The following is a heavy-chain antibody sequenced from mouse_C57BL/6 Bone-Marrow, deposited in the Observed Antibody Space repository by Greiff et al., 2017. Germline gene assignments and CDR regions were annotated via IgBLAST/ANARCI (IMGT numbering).Heavy chain of an antibody. Sequence: QVQLQQPGAELVMPGASVKLSCKACGYTFTSYWMHWVKQRPGQGLEWIGEIDPSDSYTNYNQKFKGKSTLTVDKSSSTAYMQLSSLTSGDSAVYYCARDSSGLAWFAYWGQGTLVTVSA. CDR3: ARDSSGLAWFAY. CDR2: IDPSDSYT. V-gene: IGHV1-69*01. D-gene: IGHD3-2*02. CDR1: GYTFTSYW. J-gene: IGHJ3*01.